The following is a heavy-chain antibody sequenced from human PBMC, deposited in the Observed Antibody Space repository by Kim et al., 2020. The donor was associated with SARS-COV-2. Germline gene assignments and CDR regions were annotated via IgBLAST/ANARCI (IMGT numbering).Heavy chain of an antibody. CDR2: IYYSGST. D-gene: IGHD1-7*01. Sequence: SETLSLTCTVSGGSISSGGYYWSWIRQHPGKGLEWIGYIYYSGSTYYNPSLKSRVTISVDTSKNQFSLKLSSVTAAATAVYYCASDGSGTHHDAFDLWGQGTMVTVSS. J-gene: IGHJ3*01. CDR1: GGSISSGGYY. V-gene: IGHV4-31*03. CDR3: ASDGSGTHHDAFDL.